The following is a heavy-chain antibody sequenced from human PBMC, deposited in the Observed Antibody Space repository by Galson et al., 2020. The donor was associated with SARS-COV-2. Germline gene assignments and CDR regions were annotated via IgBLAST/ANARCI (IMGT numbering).Heavy chain of an antibody. V-gene: IGHV1-24*01. Sequence: ASVKVSCTVSGYTLTELSMHWVRQAPGKGLEWMGGFDPEDGETIYAQKFQGRVTMTEDTSTDTAYMELSSLRSEDTAVYYCATGFVVRGVITQYYYYYGMDVWGQGTTVTVSS. D-gene: IGHD3-10*01. CDR2: FDPEDGET. J-gene: IGHJ6*02. CDR3: ATGFVVRGVITQYYYYYGMDV. CDR1: GYTLTELS.